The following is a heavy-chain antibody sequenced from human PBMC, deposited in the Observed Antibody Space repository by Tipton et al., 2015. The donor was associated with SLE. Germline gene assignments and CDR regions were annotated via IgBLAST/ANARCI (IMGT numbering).Heavy chain of an antibody. CDR1: GFTFSNYG. V-gene: IGHV3-33*06. CDR3: AKDLSGYSYDW. D-gene: IGHD5-18*01. Sequence: SGFTFSNYGMHWVRQAPGKGLEWVAVIWYDGSKKYYADSVKGRFTISRDNSKNTLYLQMNSLRAEDTAVYYCAKDLSGYSYDWWGQGTLVTVSS. J-gene: IGHJ4*02. CDR2: IWYDGSKK.